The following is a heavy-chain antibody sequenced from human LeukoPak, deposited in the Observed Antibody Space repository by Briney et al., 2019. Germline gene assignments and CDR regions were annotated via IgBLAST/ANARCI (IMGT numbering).Heavy chain of an antibody. CDR3: ARGPLHPTYYFWSGGDPEGGFDY. Sequence: GGSLRLSCAASGFTFSSYSMNWVRQAPGKGLEWVSSISSSSSYIYYADSVKGRFTISRDNAKNSLYLQMNSLRAEDTAVYYCARGPLHPTYYFWSGGDPEGGFDYWGQGTLVTLSS. V-gene: IGHV3-21*01. J-gene: IGHJ4*02. CDR2: ISSSSSYI. CDR1: GFTFSSYS. D-gene: IGHD3-3*01.